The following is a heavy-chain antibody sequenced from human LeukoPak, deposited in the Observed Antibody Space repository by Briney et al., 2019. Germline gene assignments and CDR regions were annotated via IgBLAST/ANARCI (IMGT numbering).Heavy chain of an antibody. CDR3: AKPYSSSWTPDY. J-gene: IGHJ4*02. Sequence: GGSLRLSCVASGFTFSVYSMNWVRQAPGKGLEWVSAISGSGGSTYYADSVKGRFTISRDNSKNTLYLQMNSLRAEDTAVYYCAKPYSSSWTPDYWGQGTLVTVSS. CDR2: ISGSGGST. V-gene: IGHV3-23*01. D-gene: IGHD6-13*01. CDR1: GFTFSVYS.